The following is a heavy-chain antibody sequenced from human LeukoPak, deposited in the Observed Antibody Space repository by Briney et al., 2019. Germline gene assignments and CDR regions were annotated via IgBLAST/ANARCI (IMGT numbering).Heavy chain of an antibody. D-gene: IGHD2-2*01. J-gene: IGHJ4*02. Sequence: GASVKVSCKASGSTFTSYDINWVRQATGQGLEWMGWMNPNSGNTGYAQKFQGRVTMTRDTSISTAYMELSRLRSDDTAVYYCARGGMIRRYCSSTSCILGIFDYWGQGTLVTVST. CDR1: GSTFTSYD. V-gene: IGHV1-8*01. CDR2: MNPNSGNT. CDR3: ARGGMIRRYCSSTSCILGIFDY.